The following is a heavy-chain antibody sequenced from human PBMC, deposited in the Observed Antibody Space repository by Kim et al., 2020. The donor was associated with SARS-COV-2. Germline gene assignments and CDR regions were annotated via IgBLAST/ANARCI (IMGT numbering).Heavy chain of an antibody. CDR1: GFSVSTSGMC. V-gene: IGHV2-70*12. Sequence: SGPTLVKPTQTLTLTCTFSGFSVSTSGMCVSWIRQPPGRALEWLALIDWNDNKYYKTSLQTRLTISKDTSKNQVVLTMSNMDPVDTGTYYCARTEGADMARGDYYYHNLDVWGQGTTVAVSS. J-gene: IGHJ6*02. CDR2: IDWNDNK. CDR3: ARTEGADMARGDYYYHNLDV. D-gene: IGHD3-10*01.